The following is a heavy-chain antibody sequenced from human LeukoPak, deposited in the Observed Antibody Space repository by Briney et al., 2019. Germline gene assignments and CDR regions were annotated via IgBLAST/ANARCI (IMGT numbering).Heavy chain of an antibody. J-gene: IGHJ3*02. Sequence: SETLSLTCAVSVVSISRGGYYWSWIRQPPGKGLEWIGYIYHSGSTSYTPSLQSRVTMSVDTSKNQFSLKLSSVTAADTAVYYCASLTTAEAFDSWGRGTMVTVSS. V-gene: IGHV4-30-4*07. CDR1: VVSISRGGYY. CDR2: IYHSGST. CDR3: ASLTTAEAFDS. D-gene: IGHD3-22*01.